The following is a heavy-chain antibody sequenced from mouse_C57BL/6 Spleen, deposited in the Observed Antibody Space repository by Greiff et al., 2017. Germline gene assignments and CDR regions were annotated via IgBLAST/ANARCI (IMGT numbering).Heavy chain of an antibody. CDR2: INPGSGGP. V-gene: IGHV1-54*01. CDR1: GYAFTHYL. J-gene: IGHJ2*01. CDR3: ERGAPCDY. Sequence: QVQLQQSGAELVRPGPSVKVSCKASGYAFTHYLIEWVQQRPGQGLEWIGVINPGSGGPNYKERFKGKATLTADKSSSTAFMQRSSVTSEDSAGYSSERGAPCDYWGQGTTLTVSA.